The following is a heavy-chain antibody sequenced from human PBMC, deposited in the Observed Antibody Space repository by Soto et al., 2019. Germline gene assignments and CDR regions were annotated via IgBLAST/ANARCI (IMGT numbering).Heavy chain of an antibody. CDR1: GFTFSSYA. CDR3: AKLVAVAGGDYWYFDL. V-gene: IGHV3-23*01. D-gene: IGHD6-19*01. J-gene: IGHJ2*01. CDR2: ISGSGGST. Sequence: EVQLLESGRGLVQPGGSLRLSCAASGFTFSSYAMSWVRQAPGKGLEWVSAISGSGGSTYYADSVKGRFTISRDNSKNTLYLQMNSLRAEDTAVYYCAKLVAVAGGDYWYFDLWGRGTLVTVSS.